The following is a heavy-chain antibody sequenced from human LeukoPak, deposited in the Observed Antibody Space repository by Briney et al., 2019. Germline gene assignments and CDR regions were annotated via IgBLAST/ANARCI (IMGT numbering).Heavy chain of an antibody. V-gene: IGHV5-51*01. J-gene: IGHJ4*02. CDR2: VNPDDSDT. D-gene: IGHD3-10*01. CDR1: GYRFTSHW. CDR3: ARLRWPRGGRSSFDY. Sequence: GESLKISCKGSGYRFTSHWIGWVRQLPGKGLELMGIVNPDDSDTIYSPSFQGQVTISADESITTAYLQWSSLKASDTAMYYCARLRWPRGGRSSFDYWGQGALVTVSS.